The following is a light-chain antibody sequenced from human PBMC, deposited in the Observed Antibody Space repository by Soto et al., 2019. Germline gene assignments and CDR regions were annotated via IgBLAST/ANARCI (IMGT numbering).Light chain of an antibody. V-gene: IGKV3-11*01. Sequence: EIVLTHSPATLASSPCGRATISYRASQSVSSYLAWYQQKPGQAPSLLIYDASNRATGIPARFSGRGSGTDFTLTISSLEPEDFAVYYCQQRSSFGQGTRLEIK. CDR3: QQRSS. CDR2: DAS. J-gene: IGKJ5*01. CDR1: QSVSSY.